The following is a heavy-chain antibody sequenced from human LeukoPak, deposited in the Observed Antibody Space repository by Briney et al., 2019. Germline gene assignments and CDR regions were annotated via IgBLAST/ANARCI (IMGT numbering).Heavy chain of an antibody. CDR3: ARDYGSGVEAFDI. J-gene: IGHJ3*02. V-gene: IGHV4-59*12. CDR1: GGSISSYH. Sequence: PSETLSLTCTVSGGSISSYHWSWIRQPPGKGLECIGYIYSSGSTNYNPSLKSRVTISVDTSKNQFSLKLSSVTAADTAVYYCARDYGSGVEAFDIWGQGTMVTVSS. D-gene: IGHD3-10*01. CDR2: IYSSGST.